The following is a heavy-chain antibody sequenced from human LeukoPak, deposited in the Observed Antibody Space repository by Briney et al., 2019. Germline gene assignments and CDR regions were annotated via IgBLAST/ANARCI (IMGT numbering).Heavy chain of an antibody. CDR1: GGSISSGSYY. CDR2: IYTSGST. J-gene: IGHJ5*02. V-gene: IGHV4-61*02. CDR3: ARDIKYGSSFDP. D-gene: IGHD6-6*01. Sequence: SETLSLTCTVSGGSISSGSYYWSWIRQPAGKGLEWIGRIYTSGSTNYNPSLKSRVTISVDTSKNQFSLKLSSVTAADTAVYYCARDIKYGSSFDPWGQGTLVTVSS.